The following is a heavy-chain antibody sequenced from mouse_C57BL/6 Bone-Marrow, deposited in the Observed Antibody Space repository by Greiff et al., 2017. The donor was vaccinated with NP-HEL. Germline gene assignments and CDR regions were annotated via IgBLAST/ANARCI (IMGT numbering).Heavy chain of an antibody. CDR1: GYTFTSYT. CDR2: INPSSGFT. V-gene: IGHV1-4*01. CDR3: ATHHGYPPYYATHH. J-gene: IGHJ4*01. Sequence: VQLVESGAELARPGASVQMSCKASGYTFTSYTMHWVKLWPGQGLEWIGYINPSSGFTKYNQNFKHKATLTADKSSSTAYMQLSSLTSADSAGYHCATHHGYPPYYATHHCCPGPSATV. D-gene: IGHD2-2*01.